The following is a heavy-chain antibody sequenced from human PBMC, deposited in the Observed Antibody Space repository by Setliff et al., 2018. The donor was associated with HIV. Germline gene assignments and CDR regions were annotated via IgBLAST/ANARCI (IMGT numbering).Heavy chain of an antibody. CDR3: ARGGYYGSGSYPRGSFDI. D-gene: IGHD3-10*01. Sequence: PSETLSLTCAVYGGSFSGYYWSWSRQPPGKGLEWIGESNHSGSTNYNPSLKSRVTISVDTSKNQFSLKLSSVTAADTAVYYWARGGYYGSGSYPRGSFDIWGQGTMVTVSS. J-gene: IGHJ3*02. V-gene: IGHV4-34*01. CDR1: GGSFSGYY. CDR2: SNHSGST.